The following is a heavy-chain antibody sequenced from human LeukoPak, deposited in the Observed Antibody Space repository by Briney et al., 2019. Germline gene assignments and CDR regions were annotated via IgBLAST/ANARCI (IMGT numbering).Heavy chain of an antibody. Sequence: ASVKVSCKASGYTFTSYDINWVRQATGQGLEWMGWMNPNSGNTGYAQKFQGRVTMTRDTSISTAYMELSSLRSEDTAVYYCARGHTAMVYYYYVDVWGKGTTVTVSS. CDR3: ARGHTAMVYYYYVDV. CDR2: MNPNSGNT. V-gene: IGHV1-8*01. D-gene: IGHD5-18*01. CDR1: GYTFTSYD. J-gene: IGHJ6*03.